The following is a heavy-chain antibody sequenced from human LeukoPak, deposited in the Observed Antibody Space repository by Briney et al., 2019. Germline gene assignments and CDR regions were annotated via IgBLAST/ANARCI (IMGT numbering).Heavy chain of an antibody. CDR1: GDFISSSSYY. V-gene: IGHV4-61*01. CDR3: ARESRVHYYMDV. J-gene: IGHJ6*03. Sequence: PSETLSLTCTVSGDFISSSSYYWGWIRQPPGKGLEWIGDINYSGGTNYNPSLKSRVTISVDTSKNQFSLKLSSVTAADTAVYYCARESRVHYYMDVWGKGTTVTVSS. CDR2: INYSGGT. D-gene: IGHD1-1*01.